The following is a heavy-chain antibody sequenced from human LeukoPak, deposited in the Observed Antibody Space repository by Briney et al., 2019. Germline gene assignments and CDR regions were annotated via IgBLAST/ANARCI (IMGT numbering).Heavy chain of an antibody. Sequence: GGSLRLSCAASGFTFSDYYMTWVRQAPGKGLGWVSYISGSAITMYYADSVKGRFTISRDNAKNSLYLQMNGLRADDTAVYYCARASGCSGGSCYFYHYYYYMDVWGKGTTVTVSS. CDR2: ISGSAITM. CDR1: GFTFSDYY. CDR3: ARASGCSGGSCYFYHYYYYMDV. D-gene: IGHD2-15*01. V-gene: IGHV3-11*01. J-gene: IGHJ6*03.